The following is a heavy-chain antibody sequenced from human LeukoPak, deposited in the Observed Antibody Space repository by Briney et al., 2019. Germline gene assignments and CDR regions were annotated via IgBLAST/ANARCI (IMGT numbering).Heavy chain of an antibody. J-gene: IGHJ4*02. V-gene: IGHV3-7*01. CDR2: IKKDGSEK. Sequence: GGSLRLSCAASVFTFSSYWMSWVRQAPGKGLEWVANIKKDGSEKYYVDSVKGRFTISRDNAKNSLYLQMNSLRAEDTAVYYCASDQYSASYRIRWGQGTLVTVSS. CDR3: ASDQYSASYRIR. CDR1: VFTFSSYW. D-gene: IGHD1-26*01.